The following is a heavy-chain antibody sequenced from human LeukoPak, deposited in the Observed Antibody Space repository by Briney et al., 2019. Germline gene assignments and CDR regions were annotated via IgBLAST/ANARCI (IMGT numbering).Heavy chain of an antibody. CDR2: INAGNGNT. J-gene: IGHJ4*02. CDR3: ARDKGLLWFGESQGFDY. D-gene: IGHD3-10*01. Sequence: GASVKVSCKASGYTFTSYAMHWVRQAPGQRLEWMGWINAGNGNTKYSQKFQGRVTITRDTSASTAYMELSSLRSEDTAVCYCARDKGLLWFGESQGFDYWGQGTLVTVSS. V-gene: IGHV1-3*01. CDR1: GYTFTSYA.